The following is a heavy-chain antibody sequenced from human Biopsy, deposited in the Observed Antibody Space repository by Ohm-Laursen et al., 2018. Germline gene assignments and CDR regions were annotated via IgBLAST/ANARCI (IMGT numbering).Heavy chain of an antibody. CDR2: IYYSGST. CDR3: ARGSSYGYDFDY. CDR1: DGSINSYY. V-gene: IGHV4-59*07. Sequence: SHTLSLTCTVSDGSINSYYWNWIRKPPGKRLEWLGNIYYSGSTNFSPSLKSRVTISVDTSKNQFSLKLSSVTAADSAVYFCARGSSYGYDFDYWGQGTLVAVSS. D-gene: IGHD5-18*01. J-gene: IGHJ4*02.